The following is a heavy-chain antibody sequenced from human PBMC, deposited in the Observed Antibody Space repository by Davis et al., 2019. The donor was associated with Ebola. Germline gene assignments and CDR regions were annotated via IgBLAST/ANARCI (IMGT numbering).Heavy chain of an antibody. J-gene: IGHJ4*02. V-gene: IGHV3-23*01. CDR2: ISAGGGVT. CDR1: GFTFSNFA. Sequence: GESLKISCAASGFTFSNFAMTWVRQAPGKGLEWVSVISAGGGVTYYADSVKGRFTISRDTFDNTLNLQMNSLRADDTAVYYCAREGKYRDESRTFDYWGQGTLVTVSS. CDR3: AREGKYRDESRTFDY. D-gene: IGHD2-2*01.